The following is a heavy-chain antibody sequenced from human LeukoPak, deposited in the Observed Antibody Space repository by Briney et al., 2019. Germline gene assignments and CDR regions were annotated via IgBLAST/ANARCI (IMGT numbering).Heavy chain of an antibody. D-gene: IGHD2-2*01. J-gene: IGHJ6*02. CDR1: GFTFSSYA. CDR2: ISGSGGST. V-gene: IGHV3-23*01. Sequence: PGGSLRLSCAASGFTFSSYAMSWVRQAPGKGLEWVSAISGSGGSTYYADSVKGRFTISRDNSKNTLYLQMNSLRAEDTAVYYCAKVAGLVVPAAMGPYYYYGMDVWGQGTTVTVSS. CDR3: AKVAGLVVPAAMGPYYYYGMDV.